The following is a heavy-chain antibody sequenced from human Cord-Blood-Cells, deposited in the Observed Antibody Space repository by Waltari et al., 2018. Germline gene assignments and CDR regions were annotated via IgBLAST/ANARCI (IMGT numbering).Heavy chain of an antibody. Sequence: QVQLVQSGAEVKKPGASVKVSCKASGYNFTGYYMHWVRQAPGQGLEWMGWINPNSGGTNYAQKFQGRVTMTRDTSISTAYMELSRLRSDDTAVYYCARDRVAARPNDAFDIWGQGTMVTVSS. D-gene: IGHD6-6*01. J-gene: IGHJ3*02. CDR1: GYNFTGYY. CDR2: INPNSGGT. V-gene: IGHV1-2*02. CDR3: ARDRVAARPNDAFDI.